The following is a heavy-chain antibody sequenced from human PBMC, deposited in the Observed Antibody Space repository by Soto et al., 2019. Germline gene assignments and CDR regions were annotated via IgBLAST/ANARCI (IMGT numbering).Heavy chain of an antibody. CDR2: IYYSGST. CDR1: GGSISSYY. V-gene: IGHV4-59*08. D-gene: IGHD2-2*01. Sequence: SETLSLTCTVSGGSISSYYWSWIRQPPGKGLEWIGYIYYSGSTNYNPSLKSRVTISVDTSKNQFSLKLSSVTAADTAVYSCARGQKMGYCSSTSCKGMGDDYYYYYYMDVWGKVTTVTVSS. CDR3: ARGQKMGYCSSTSCKGMGDDYYYYYYMDV. J-gene: IGHJ6*03.